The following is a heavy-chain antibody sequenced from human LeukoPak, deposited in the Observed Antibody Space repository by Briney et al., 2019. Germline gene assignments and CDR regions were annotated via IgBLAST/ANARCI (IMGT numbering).Heavy chain of an antibody. Sequence: ASVKVSCKASGGTFSSYAISWVRQAPGQGLEWMGRIIPILGIANYALKFQGRVTITADKSTSTAYMELSSLRSEDTAVYYCAREEMATIPLYYYGMDVWGQGTTVTVSS. J-gene: IGHJ6*02. CDR1: GGTFSSYA. CDR2: IIPILGIA. V-gene: IGHV1-69*04. CDR3: AREEMATIPLYYYGMDV. D-gene: IGHD5-24*01.